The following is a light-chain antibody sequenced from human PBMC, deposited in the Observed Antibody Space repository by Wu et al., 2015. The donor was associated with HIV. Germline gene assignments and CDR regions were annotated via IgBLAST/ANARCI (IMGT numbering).Light chain of an antibody. CDR2: GTS. CDR3: QQYGSSPPMYT. CDR1: QTVSDRY. V-gene: IGKV3-20*01. Sequence: DIVLTQSPGTLSLTPGERATLSCRASQTVSDRYLAWYQQKPGQAPRLLIYGTSTRATGIPGRFSGSGSGTDFTLTISRLEPEDFAVYYCQQYGSSPPMYTFGQGTKLEIK. J-gene: IGKJ2*01.